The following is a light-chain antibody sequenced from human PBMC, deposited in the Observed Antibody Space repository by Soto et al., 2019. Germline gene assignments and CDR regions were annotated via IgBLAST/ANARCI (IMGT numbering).Light chain of an antibody. Sequence: DIVLTQSPGSLAVSLGETVTIKCKSSQSVLRGSNSKNLLAWHQQKPGQPPKVLIYWASSREGGVPARFRGSVSGTDFTLTITNVQADDVAVYYCQQYFTTPQTFGPGTKVEIK. J-gene: IGKJ2*01. CDR1: QSVLRGSNSKNL. V-gene: IGKV4-1*01. CDR2: WAS. CDR3: QQYFTTPQT.